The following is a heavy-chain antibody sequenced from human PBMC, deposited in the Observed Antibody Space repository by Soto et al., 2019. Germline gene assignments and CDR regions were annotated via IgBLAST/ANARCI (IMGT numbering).Heavy chain of an antibody. CDR1: GFTFSSYA. CDR3: AKDRFSYGYRVDY. J-gene: IGHJ4*02. CDR2: ISGSGGST. Sequence: EVQLLESGGGLVQPGGSLRLSCAASGFTFSSYAMSWVRQAPGKGLEWVSAISGSGGSTYYADSVKGRFTISRDNSKNTRYLQMNGLRAEDTAVYYCAKDRFSYGYRVDYWGQGTLVTVSS. V-gene: IGHV3-23*01. D-gene: IGHD5-18*01.